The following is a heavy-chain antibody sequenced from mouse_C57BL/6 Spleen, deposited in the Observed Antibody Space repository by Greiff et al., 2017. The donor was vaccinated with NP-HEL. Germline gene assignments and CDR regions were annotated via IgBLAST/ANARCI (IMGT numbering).Heavy chain of an antibody. D-gene: IGHD2-12*01. CDR3: SRGGGLYDDGRPAWFAD. CDR2: IYPGSGST. V-gene: IGHV1-55*01. Sequence: QVQLQQPGAELVKPGASVKMSCKASGYTFTSYWITWVKQRPGQGLEWIGDIYPGSGSTNYNEKFKGKATLTVDTSSSTAYMQLSSLTSEDSAVYYCSRGGGLYDDGRPAWFADWGQWTLVTVAA. J-gene: IGHJ3*01. CDR1: GYTFTSYW.